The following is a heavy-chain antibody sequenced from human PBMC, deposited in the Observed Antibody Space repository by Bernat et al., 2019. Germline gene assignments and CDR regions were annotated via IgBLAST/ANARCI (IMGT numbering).Heavy chain of an antibody. CDR1: GFTFSSYS. Sequence: EVQLVESGGGLVQPGGSLRLSCAASGFTFSSYSMNWVRQAPGKGLEWVSYIRSSSSTIYYADSVKGRFTISRDNAKNSLYLQMNNLRAEDTAVYYCARAGLNGYNYWYFDLWGRGTLVTVSS. J-gene: IGHJ2*01. CDR3: ARAGLNGYNYWYFDL. D-gene: IGHD5-24*01. V-gene: IGHV3-48*01. CDR2: IRSSSSTI.